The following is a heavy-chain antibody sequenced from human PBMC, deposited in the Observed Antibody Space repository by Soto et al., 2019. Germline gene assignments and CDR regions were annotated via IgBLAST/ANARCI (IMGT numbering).Heavy chain of an antibody. Sequence: PSETLSLTCIVSGGSLSSGDYYWSWLRQHTGKGLEWIGYITYSGSTYYNPSLKRRVTISIDTSNNQFSLKLNSVTAAGTAVYYGAREDWANKYLFNPCGQATLVTFSS. CDR2: ITYSGST. V-gene: IGHV4-31*03. J-gene: IGHJ5*02. CDR1: GGSLSSGDYY. CDR3: AREDWANKYLFNP. D-gene: IGHD2-2*01.